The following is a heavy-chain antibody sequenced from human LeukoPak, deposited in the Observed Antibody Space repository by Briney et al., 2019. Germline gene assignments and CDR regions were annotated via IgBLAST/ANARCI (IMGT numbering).Heavy chain of an antibody. D-gene: IGHD6-13*01. CDR1: GFTFCIYG. V-gene: IGHV3-74*01. Sequence: GGSLRLSCEASGFTFCIYGMYWVRQGPGQALVWVSRINSDGSNRRYADSVKGRFTISRDNAKNTLYLQMNSLRAEDTAVYYCVREGTAAEFDYWGQGNLVTVSS. CDR3: VREGTAAEFDY. J-gene: IGHJ4*02. CDR2: INSDGSNR.